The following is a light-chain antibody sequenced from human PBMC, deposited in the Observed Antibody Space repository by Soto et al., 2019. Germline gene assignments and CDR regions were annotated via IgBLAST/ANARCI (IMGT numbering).Light chain of an antibody. V-gene: IGKV1-39*01. J-gene: IGKJ5*01. Sequence: DIQMTQSPSSLSASVGDRVSITCRASQSISTFLNWYQQKPGKAPNLLIYAASSLQGGFPSRFRGSGSGTDFTITISSLQPEDFATYYCQQYYSKAITFGQGTRLEIK. CDR1: QSISTF. CDR2: AAS. CDR3: QQYYSKAIT.